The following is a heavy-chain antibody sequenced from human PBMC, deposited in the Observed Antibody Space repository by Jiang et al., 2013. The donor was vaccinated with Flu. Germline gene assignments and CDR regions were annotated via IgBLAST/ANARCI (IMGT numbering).Heavy chain of an antibody. V-gene: IGHV4-4*02. Sequence: SSNWWSWVRQPHGKGLEWIGEIYHSGSTNYNPSLKSRVTISVDKSKNQFSLKLSSVTAADTAVYYCASRGAKTSSSWLFGHRDAFDIWGQGTMVTVSS. J-gene: IGHJ3*02. CDR1: SSNW. CDR2: IYHSGST. D-gene: IGHD6-13*01. CDR3: ASRGAKTSSSWLFGHRDAFDI.